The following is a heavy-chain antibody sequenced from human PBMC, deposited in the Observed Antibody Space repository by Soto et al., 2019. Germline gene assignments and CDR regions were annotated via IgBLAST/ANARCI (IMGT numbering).Heavy chain of an antibody. CDR1: GYTFTSYG. CDR2: ISAYNGNT. Sequence: ASVKVSCKASGYTFTSYGISWVRQAPGQGLEWMGWISAYNGNTNYAQKLQGRVTMTTDTSTSTAYMELRSLRSDDTAVYYCALVVVAAIGTLLFDYWGQGTLLTVSS. CDR3: ALVVVAAIGTLLFDY. D-gene: IGHD2-15*01. J-gene: IGHJ4*02. V-gene: IGHV1-18*04.